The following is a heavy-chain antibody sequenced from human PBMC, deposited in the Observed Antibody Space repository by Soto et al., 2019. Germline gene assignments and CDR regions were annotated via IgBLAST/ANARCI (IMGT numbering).Heavy chain of an antibody. CDR2: INHSGST. J-gene: IGHJ5*02. V-gene: IGHV4-34*01. CDR1: GGSFSGYY. Sequence: QVQLQQWGAGLLKPSETLSLTCAVYGGSFSGYYWSWIRQPPGKGLEWIGEINHSGSTNYNPSLKSRGTLSVDTSKNQFSLKLSSVTAADTAVYYCSRTPRDIVVVPAASKGSWFDPWGQGTLVTVSS. D-gene: IGHD2-2*01. CDR3: SRTPRDIVVVPAASKGSWFDP.